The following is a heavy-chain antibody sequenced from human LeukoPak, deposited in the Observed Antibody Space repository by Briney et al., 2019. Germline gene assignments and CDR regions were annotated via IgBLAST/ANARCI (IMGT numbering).Heavy chain of an antibody. D-gene: IGHD3-10*01. V-gene: IGHV4-39*07. CDR2: IYYSGST. Sequence: SETLSRTCTVSGGSISSSSYYWGWIRQPPGKGLERIGSIYYSGSTYYNPSLKSRVTISVDTSKNQFSLKLSSVTAADTPVYYCARADGELDAFDVWGQGTMVTVSS. CDR1: GGSISSSSYY. CDR3: ARADGELDAFDV. J-gene: IGHJ3*01.